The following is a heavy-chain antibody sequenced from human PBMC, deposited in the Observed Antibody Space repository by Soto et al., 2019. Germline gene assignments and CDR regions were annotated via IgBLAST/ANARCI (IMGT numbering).Heavy chain of an antibody. V-gene: IGHV3-23*01. CDR2: ISGSGGST. Sequence: PGGSLRLSCAASGFTFSSYAMSWVRQAPGKGLEWVSAISGSGGSTYYADSVKGRFTISRDNSKNTLYLQMNSLRAEDTAVYYCAKDQAERLYCSGGSCHEFDYWGQGTLVTVSS. J-gene: IGHJ4*02. CDR3: AKDQAERLYCSGGSCHEFDY. D-gene: IGHD2-15*01. CDR1: GFTFSSYA.